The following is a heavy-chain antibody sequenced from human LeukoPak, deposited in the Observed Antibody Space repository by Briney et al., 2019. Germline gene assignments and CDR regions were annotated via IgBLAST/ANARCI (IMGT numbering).Heavy chain of an antibody. V-gene: IGHV4-61*02. Sequence: SETLSLTCTVSGGSISSGSYYWSWIRQPAGTGLEWIGRIYTSGSTNYNPSLKSRVTISVDTSKSQFSLKLSSVTAADTAVYYCARDRKYYYDSSGYYNYYFDYWGQGTLVTVSS. J-gene: IGHJ4*02. CDR1: GGSISSGSYY. CDR3: ARDRKYYYDSSGYYNYYFDY. D-gene: IGHD3-22*01. CDR2: IYTSGST.